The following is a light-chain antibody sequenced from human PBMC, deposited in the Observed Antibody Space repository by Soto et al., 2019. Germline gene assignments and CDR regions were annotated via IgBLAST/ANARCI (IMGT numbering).Light chain of an antibody. V-gene: IGKV3-15*01. CDR3: QYYNNWLAT. J-gene: IGKJ4*01. CDR2: GAS. CDR1: QSVSST. Sequence: EIVMTQSPDTLSVSPGERATLFCRASQSVSSTVAWYQQRPGRAPRLLIYGASTSATGIPARFSGSGSGTEFTLTISSLQSEDFTIYYCQYYNNWLATFGGGTKVEIK.